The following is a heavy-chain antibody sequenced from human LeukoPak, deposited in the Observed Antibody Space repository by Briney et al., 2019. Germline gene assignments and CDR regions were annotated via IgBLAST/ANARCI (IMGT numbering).Heavy chain of an antibody. CDR3: ARVPGYSGYFYGMDV. CDR2: LDSDESIT. J-gene: IGHJ6*02. Sequence: GGSLRLSCAASGFTFSGNWMHWVRQAPGKELMWFSRLDSDESITNYADSVKGRFTISSDNAKNTLYLQMNSLTAEDTAVYYCARVPGYSGYFYGMDVWGQGTTVTVSS. CDR1: GFTFSGNW. V-gene: IGHV3-74*01. D-gene: IGHD5-12*01.